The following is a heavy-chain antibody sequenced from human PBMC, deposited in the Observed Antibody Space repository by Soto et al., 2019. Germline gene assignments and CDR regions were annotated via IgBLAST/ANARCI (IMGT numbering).Heavy chain of an antibody. V-gene: IGHV3-33*08. CDR1: GFTFSSYG. CDR2: LWYHGSDK. CDR3: ERAPGGQSVNFIVDN. J-gene: IGHJ4*02. D-gene: IGHD3-16*01. Sequence: GGVLRRSCAAAGFTFSSYGMHWVRQAPGKVLEWVAVLWYHGSDKFYADSVKGRFTISRDNSKNTLYLQMNSLRAEDTAVYYCERAPGGQSVNFIVDNWGQGDQVTVSS.